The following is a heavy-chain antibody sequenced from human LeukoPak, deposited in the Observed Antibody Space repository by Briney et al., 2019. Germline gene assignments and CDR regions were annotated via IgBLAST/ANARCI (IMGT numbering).Heavy chain of an antibody. J-gene: IGHJ5*02. Sequence: SETLSLTCTVSGGSISSSSYYWGWIRQPPGKGLEWIGSMYYSGTTYYNPSLKSRVTISVDASKNQFSLKLSSVTAADTAVYYCARHRYRSGSDWIDPWGQGTLVTVSS. V-gene: IGHV4-39*01. CDR1: GGSISSSSYY. CDR2: MYYSGTT. D-gene: IGHD1-26*01. CDR3: ARHRYRSGSDWIDP.